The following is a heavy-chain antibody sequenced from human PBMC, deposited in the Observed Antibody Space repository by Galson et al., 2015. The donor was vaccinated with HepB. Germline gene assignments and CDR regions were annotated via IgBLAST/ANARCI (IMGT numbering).Heavy chain of an antibody. CDR3: AIVDTAMVDGMDV. V-gene: IGHV1-69*04. J-gene: IGHJ6*02. Sequence: SVKVSCKASGGTFSSYAISWVRQAPGQGLEWMGRIIPILGIANYAQKFQGRVTITADKSTSTAYMELSSLRSEDTAVYHCAIVDTAMVDGMDVWGQGTTVTVSS. CDR1: GGTFSSYA. CDR2: IIPILGIA. D-gene: IGHD5-18*01.